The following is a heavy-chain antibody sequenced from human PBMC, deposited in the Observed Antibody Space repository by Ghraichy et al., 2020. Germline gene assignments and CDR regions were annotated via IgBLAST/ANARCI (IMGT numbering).Heavy chain of an antibody. CDR1: GGSISGYY. CDR2: IYYNGGT. V-gene: IGHV4-59*08. Sequence: SCTVSGGSISGYYCSWIRQPPGKGLEWIGYIYYNGGTNYNPSLKGRVTISGDTSKNQISLKLTSMTAADTAVYYCVGGYNFDYWGQGTLVTVSS. CDR3: VGGYNFDY. J-gene: IGHJ4*02. D-gene: IGHD1-1*01.